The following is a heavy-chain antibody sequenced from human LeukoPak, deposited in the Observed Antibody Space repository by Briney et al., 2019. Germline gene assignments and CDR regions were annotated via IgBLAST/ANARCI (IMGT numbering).Heavy chain of an antibody. CDR2: INPVGGTS. Sequence: ASVKVSCKASGYSFISYFIHWVRQAPGQGLEWMGIINPVGGTSTYVQRFQGRVTMTRDTSTNTVYMELSSLRSDDTAVHYCARGAQIAVVGSHVDYWGQGSLVTVSS. D-gene: IGHD6-13*01. V-gene: IGHV1-46*01. CDR1: GYSFISYF. CDR3: ARGAQIAVVGSHVDY. J-gene: IGHJ4*02.